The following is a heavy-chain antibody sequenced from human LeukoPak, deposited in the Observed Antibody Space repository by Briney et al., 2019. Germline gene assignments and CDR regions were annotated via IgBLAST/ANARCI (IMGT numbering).Heavy chain of an antibody. Sequence: GGSLRLSCAASGITFTTYWMTWVRQAPGKGLEWVAKIKQDGGEKYYVDSVKGRFTISRDNAKNSLSLQMNSLRAEDTAVYYCARDQGYCTSATCRGDAFDVWGQGSMVSVSS. CDR1: GITFTTYW. V-gene: IGHV3-7*01. D-gene: IGHD2-2*01. J-gene: IGHJ3*01. CDR2: IKQDGGEK. CDR3: ARDQGYCTSATCRGDAFDV.